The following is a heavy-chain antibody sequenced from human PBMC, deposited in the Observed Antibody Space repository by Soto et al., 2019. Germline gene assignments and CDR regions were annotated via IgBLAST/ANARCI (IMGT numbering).Heavy chain of an antibody. D-gene: IGHD6-19*01. V-gene: IGHV3-30-3*01. CDR3: ARSVTDTLYYFDY. CDR2: ISYDGSNK. J-gene: IGHJ4*02. Sequence: GGSLRLSCTASGFTFSSYDMHWVRQAPGKGLEWVALISYDGSNKYNADSVKGRFTISRDNSKNTLYVQMNSLRAEDAAVYYCARSVTDTLYYFDYWGQGTLVTVSS. CDR1: GFTFSSYD.